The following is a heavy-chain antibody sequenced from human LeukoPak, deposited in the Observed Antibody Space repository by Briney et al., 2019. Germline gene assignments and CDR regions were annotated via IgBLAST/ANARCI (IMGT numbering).Heavy chain of an antibody. CDR2: ISYRGGT. D-gene: IGHD3-22*01. J-gene: IGHJ4*02. V-gene: IGHV4-59*01. Sequence: SETLSLTCAVSGASMSTYYWSWIRQPPGQGREWIGYISYRGGTNYNPSLKSRVTMSLDTSKNQFSLKLSSVTAADTAIYYCARVGDTSDYFYYLDYWGQGALVTVSS. CDR3: ARVGDTSDYFYYLDY. CDR1: GASMSTYY.